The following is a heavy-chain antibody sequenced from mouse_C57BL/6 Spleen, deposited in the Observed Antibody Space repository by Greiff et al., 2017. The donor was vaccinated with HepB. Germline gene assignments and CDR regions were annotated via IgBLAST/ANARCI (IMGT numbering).Heavy chain of an antibody. J-gene: IGHJ1*03. V-gene: IGHV1-59*01. Sequence: QVQLQQPGAELVRPGTSVKLSCKASGYTFTSYWMHWVKQRPGQGLEWIGVIDPSDSYTNYNQKFKGKATLTVDTSSSTAYMQLSSLTSEDSAVYYCARFDGYSNWYFDVWGTGTTVTVSS. D-gene: IGHD2-3*01. CDR3: ARFDGYSNWYFDV. CDR2: IDPSDSYT. CDR1: GYTFTSYW.